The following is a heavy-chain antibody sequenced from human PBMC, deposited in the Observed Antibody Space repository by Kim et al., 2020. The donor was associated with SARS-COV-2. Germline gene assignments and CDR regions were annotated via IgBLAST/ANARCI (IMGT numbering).Heavy chain of an antibody. V-gene: IGHV4-39*07. CDR2: IYYSGST. CDR3: ARSGDGSGSFYLRYYYYAMDV. Sequence: SETLSLTCTVSDGSISRSSYYWGWIRQPPGKGLEWIGSIYYSGSTYYNPSLKSRVTISVDTSKNQFSLKLSSVTAADTAVYYCARSGDGSGSFYLRYYYYAMDVWGQGTTVTVSS. CDR1: DGSISRSSYY. D-gene: IGHD3-10*01. J-gene: IGHJ6*02.